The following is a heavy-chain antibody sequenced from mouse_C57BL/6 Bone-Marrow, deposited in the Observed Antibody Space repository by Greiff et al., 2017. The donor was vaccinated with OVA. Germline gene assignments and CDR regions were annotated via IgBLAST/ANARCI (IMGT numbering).Heavy chain of an antibody. CDR2: IWRGGST. D-gene: IGHD2-5*01. J-gene: IGHJ4*01. Sequence: QVQLQQSGPGLVQPSQSLSITCTVSGFSLTSYGVHWVRQFPGKGLEWLGVIWRGGSTDYNAAFMSRLSITKDNSKSQVFFKMNSLQADDTAIYYCAKNFYSTSNYYAMDYWGQGTSVTVSS. CDR3: AKNFYSTSNYYAMDY. CDR1: GFSLTSYG. V-gene: IGHV2-5*01.